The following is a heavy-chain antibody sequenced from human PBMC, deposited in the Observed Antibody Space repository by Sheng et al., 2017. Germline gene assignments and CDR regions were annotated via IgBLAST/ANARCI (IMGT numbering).Heavy chain of an antibody. Sequence: EVQLVESGGGLIQPGGSLRLSCAASGFTVSGNHMSWVRQAPGKGLEWVSLIHTNGNTYYTDSVKGRFTISRDSSKNTLYLQMNSLRAEDTAVYYCARDHEGRPFDDWGQGNXGHR. J-gene: IGHJ4*02. CDR3: ARDHEGRPFDD. V-gene: IGHV3-53*01. CDR2: IHTNGNT. CDR1: GFTVSGNH. D-gene: IGHD3-10*01.